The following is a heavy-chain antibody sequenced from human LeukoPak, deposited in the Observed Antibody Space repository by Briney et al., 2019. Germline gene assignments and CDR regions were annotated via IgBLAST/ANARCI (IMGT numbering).Heavy chain of an antibody. D-gene: IGHD4-11*01. V-gene: IGHV4-30-2*01. CDR2: IYHSGST. J-gene: IGHJ4*02. Sequence: SETLSLTCTVSGGSISSGDYFWSWIRQPPGKGLEWIGYIYHSGSTYYDPSLKSRVTISVDRSKNQFSLKLSSVTAADTAVYYCARQKPSTFRQYGRGRPLDSWGQGTLVTVSS. CDR1: GGSISSGDYF. CDR3: ARQKPSTFRQYGRGRPLDS.